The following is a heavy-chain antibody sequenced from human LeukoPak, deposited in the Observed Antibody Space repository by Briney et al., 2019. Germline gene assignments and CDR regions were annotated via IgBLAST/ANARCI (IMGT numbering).Heavy chain of an antibody. CDR1: GFTFSSYW. Sequence: PGGSQTLSCAASGFTFSSYWMSWVRQAPGKGLEWVANIKQVGSEKYYVDSMKGRFTISTDKAKKSLYLQMNSLRGEDTAVYYCARGAYMFDYWGQATLVTHSS. CDR2: IKQVGSEK. D-gene: IGHD3-16*01. V-gene: IGHV3-7*04. J-gene: IGHJ4*02. CDR3: ARGAYMFDY.